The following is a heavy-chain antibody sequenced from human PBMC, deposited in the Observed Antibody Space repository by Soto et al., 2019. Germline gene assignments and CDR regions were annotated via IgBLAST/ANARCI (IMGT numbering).Heavy chain of an antibody. CDR1: GGAVSSKNYY. J-gene: IGHJ6*04. CDR2: ISYSGST. V-gene: IGHV4-61*01. Sequence: QVQLQESGPGLVKPSETLSLTCTVSGGAVSSKNYYWSWIRHSPGKGLEWIGYISYSGSTNYSPSIESRVPISVDTSKNQFSLRLTAVIAADTAVYYSARVDAVTTSYFHGMAVWGKGTTVVVPS. D-gene: IGHD4-4*01. CDR3: ARVDAVTTSYFHGMAV.